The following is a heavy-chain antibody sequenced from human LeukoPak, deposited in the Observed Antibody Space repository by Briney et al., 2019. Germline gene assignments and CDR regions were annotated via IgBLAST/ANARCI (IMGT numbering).Heavy chain of an antibody. CDR2: ISGSGGST. CDR3: ATYCSGGSCYFSDPG. Sequence: GGSLRLSCAASGFTFSSYAMSWVRQAPGKGLEWVSAISGSGGSTYYADSVKGRFTISRDNSKSTLYLQMNSLRAEDTAVYYCATYCSGGSCYFSDPGWGQGTLVTVSS. CDR1: GFTFSSYA. V-gene: IGHV3-23*01. J-gene: IGHJ4*02. D-gene: IGHD2-15*01.